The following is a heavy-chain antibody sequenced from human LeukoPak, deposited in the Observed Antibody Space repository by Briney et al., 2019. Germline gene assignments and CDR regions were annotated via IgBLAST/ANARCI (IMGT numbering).Heavy chain of an antibody. J-gene: IGHJ4*02. Sequence: SETLSLTCTVSGASINSHYWNWVRQPPGKGLEWIGYVYNSGSTNYNPSLKSRVTISLDTSKNQFSLKLSSVTAADTAVYYCARSFGLTYGQGYWGQGTLVTVSS. CDR1: GASINSHY. V-gene: IGHV4-59*08. D-gene: IGHD3/OR15-3a*01. CDR3: ARSFGLTYGQGY. CDR2: VYNSGST.